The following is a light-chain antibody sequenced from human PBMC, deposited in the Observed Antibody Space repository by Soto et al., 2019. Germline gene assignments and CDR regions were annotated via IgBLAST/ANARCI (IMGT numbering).Light chain of an antibody. CDR2: GAS. CDR1: QTVGSS. J-gene: IGKJ5*01. V-gene: IGKV3D-15*01. CDR3: QQYNNWPIT. Sequence: EIVLTQSPDTLSVSPGERATLSCRASQTVGSSLAWYQQKPGQAPRLLIYGASTRASDTPARFSGSGSVTEFALTISSLQSEDFAVYYCQQYNNWPITFGQGTRLEI.